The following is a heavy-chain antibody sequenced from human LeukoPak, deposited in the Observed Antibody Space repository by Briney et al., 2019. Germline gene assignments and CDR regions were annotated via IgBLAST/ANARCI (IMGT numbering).Heavy chain of an antibody. D-gene: IGHD2-2*01. V-gene: IGHV1-69*13. CDR2: IIPIFGTA. Sequence: ASVKVSCKASGGTFSSYAISWVRQAPGQGLEWMGGIIPIFGTANYAQKFQGRVTITADESTRTAYMELSSLRSEDTAVYYCARGLVPAALQGWLDPWGQGTLVTVSS. CDR1: GGTFSSYA. J-gene: IGHJ5*02. CDR3: ARGLVPAALQGWLDP.